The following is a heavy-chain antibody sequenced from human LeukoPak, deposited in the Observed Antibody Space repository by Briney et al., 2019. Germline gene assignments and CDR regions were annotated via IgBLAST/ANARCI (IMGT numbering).Heavy chain of an antibody. D-gene: IGHD3-22*01. CDR3: ARDQGSMIVVRTNNWYFDF. CDR1: GFTFSDYW. V-gene: IGHV3-7*01. J-gene: IGHJ2*01. CDR2: INQDGSEI. Sequence: GGSLRLSCAASGFTFSDYWMSWVRQAPGKGLEWVANINQDGSEIYYVDSVKGRFTISRDNAKNSLYLQINSLRAEDTAVYYCARDQGSMIVVRTNNWYFDFWGRGTLVTVSS.